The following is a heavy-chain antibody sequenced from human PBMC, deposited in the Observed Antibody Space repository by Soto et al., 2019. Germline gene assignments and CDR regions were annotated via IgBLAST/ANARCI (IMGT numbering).Heavy chain of an antibody. CDR1: GGSISSSSYY. CDR3: ARQFHNHYYYYYYMDV. V-gene: IGHV4-39*01. CDR2: IYYSGST. J-gene: IGHJ6*03. D-gene: IGHD1-1*01. Sequence: SETLSLTCTVSGGSISSSSYYWGWIRQPPGKGLEWIGSIYYSGSTYYNPSLKSRVTISVDTSKNQFSLKLSSVTAADTAVYYCARQFHNHYYYYYYMDVWGKGTTVTVSS.